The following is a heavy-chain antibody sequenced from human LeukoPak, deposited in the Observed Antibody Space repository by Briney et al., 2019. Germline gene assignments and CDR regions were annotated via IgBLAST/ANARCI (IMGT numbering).Heavy chain of an antibody. CDR2: IYYSGST. Sequence: SETLSLTCTVSGGSISSSSYYWGWIRQPPGKGLEWIGSIYYSGSTYYNPSLKSRVTISVDTSKNQFSLKLSSVTAADTAVYYCARSTRRPREGSAFDIWGQGTMVTVSS. D-gene: IGHD1-1*01. J-gene: IGHJ3*02. V-gene: IGHV4-39*07. CDR3: ARSTRRPREGSAFDI. CDR1: GGSISSSSYY.